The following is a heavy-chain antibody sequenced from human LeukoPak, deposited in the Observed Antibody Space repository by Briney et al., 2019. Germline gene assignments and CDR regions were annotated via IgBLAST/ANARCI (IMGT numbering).Heavy chain of an antibody. D-gene: IGHD3-22*01. J-gene: IGHJ4*02. CDR3: ASLENYYDSSGYSFDY. V-gene: IGHV4-59*12. Sequence: PSETLSLTCTVSGGSISSYYWSWIRQPPGKGLEWIGYIYYSGSTNYNPSLKSRVTISVDRSKNQFSLKLSSVTAADTAVYYCASLENYYDSSGYSFDYWGQGTLVTVSS. CDR1: GGSISSYY. CDR2: IYYSGST.